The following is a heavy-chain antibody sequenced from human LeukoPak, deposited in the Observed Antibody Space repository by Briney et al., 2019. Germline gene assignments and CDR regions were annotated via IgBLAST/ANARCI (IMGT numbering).Heavy chain of an antibody. D-gene: IGHD3-22*01. CDR2: LNPNSGNT. J-gene: IGHJ6*03. V-gene: IGHV1-8*01. CDR3: ARGPFYYDSSGYGYYYYYMDV. Sequence: SVKVSCKASGYTFTSYDINWVRQATGQGLEWMGWLNPNSGNTGYAQKFQGRVTMTRNTSISTAYMELSSLRSEDTAVYYCARGPFYYDSSGYGYYYYYMDVWGKGTTVTVSS. CDR1: GYTFTSYD.